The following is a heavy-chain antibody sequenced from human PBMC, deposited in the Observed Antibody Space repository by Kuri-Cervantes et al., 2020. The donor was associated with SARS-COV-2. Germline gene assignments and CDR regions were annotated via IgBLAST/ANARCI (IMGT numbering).Heavy chain of an antibody. V-gene: IGHV1-69*13. CDR1: GYTFTSYG. CDR2: IIPIFGTA. CDR3: ARDEIFGARPGDYYGMDV. Sequence: SVKVSCKASGYTFTSYGISWVRQAPGQGLEWMGGIIPIFGTANYAQKFQGRVTITADESTSTAYMELSSLRSDDTAVYYCARDEIFGARPGDYYGMDVWGQGTTVTVSS. D-gene: IGHD3-3*01. J-gene: IGHJ6*02.